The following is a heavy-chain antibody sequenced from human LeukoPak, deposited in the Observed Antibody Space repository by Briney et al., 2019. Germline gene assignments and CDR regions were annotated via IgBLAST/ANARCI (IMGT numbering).Heavy chain of an antibody. CDR2: ISGYNGNT. Sequence: AASVKVSCKASGYSFTSYGVSWVRQAPGQGLEWMGWISGYNGNTNYIKKFQGRVTMTTETSTTTTYLELRSLRSDDTAVYYCARDLNSSGWYSWGSYFDYWGQGTLVTVSS. CDR3: ARDLNSSGWYSWGSYFDY. D-gene: IGHD6-19*01. J-gene: IGHJ4*02. CDR1: GYSFTSYG. V-gene: IGHV1-18*01.